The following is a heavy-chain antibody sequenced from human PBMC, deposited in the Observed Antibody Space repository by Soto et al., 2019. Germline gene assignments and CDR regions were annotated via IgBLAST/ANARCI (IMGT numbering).Heavy chain of an antibody. V-gene: IGHV3-23*01. CDR3: AKDPHYYDFWSGSTDAFDI. D-gene: IGHD3-3*01. Sequence: GGSLRLSCAASGFTFSSYAMSWVRQAPGKGLEWVSAISGSGGSTYYADSVKGRFTISRDNSKNTLYLQMNSLRAEDTAVYYCAKDPHYYDFWSGSTDAFDIWGQGTMVTVSS. J-gene: IGHJ3*02. CDR2: ISGSGGST. CDR1: GFTFSSYA.